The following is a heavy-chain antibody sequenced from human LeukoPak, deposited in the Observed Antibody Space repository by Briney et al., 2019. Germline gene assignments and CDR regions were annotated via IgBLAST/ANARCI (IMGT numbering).Heavy chain of an antibody. Sequence: SETLSLTCTVSGGSIRSSSYYWGWIRQPPGKGLEWIGSIYYSGNTYYDPSLKSRVTISVDTSKNQFSLKLSSVTAADTAVYYCARSYYDFWSGYFRNRYFDFWGRGTLVTVSS. CDR1: GGSIRSSSYY. V-gene: IGHV4-39*01. CDR2: IYYSGNT. CDR3: ARSYYDFWSGYFRNRYFDF. J-gene: IGHJ2*01. D-gene: IGHD3-3*01.